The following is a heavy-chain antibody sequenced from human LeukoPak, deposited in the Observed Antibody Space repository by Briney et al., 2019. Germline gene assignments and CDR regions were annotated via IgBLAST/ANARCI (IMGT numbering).Heavy chain of an antibody. V-gene: IGHV3-11*01. CDR3: ARVGSYDYYYLDV. J-gene: IGHJ6*03. Sequence: GGSLRLSCAASGFTFSNYYMTWIRQAPWKGLEWVSYIGYSDTTTYYADSVRGRFTISRDNAKNSVYLQLSSLRGEDTAVYYCARVGSYDYYYLDVWGKGTTVTISS. CDR2: IGYSDTTT. CDR1: GFTFSNYY.